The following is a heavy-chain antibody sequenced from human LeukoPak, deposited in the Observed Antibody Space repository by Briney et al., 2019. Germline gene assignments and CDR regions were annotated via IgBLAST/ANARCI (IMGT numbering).Heavy chain of an antibody. V-gene: IGHV3-48*03. CDR1: GFTFSSYE. D-gene: IGHD3-10*01. J-gene: IGHJ4*02. CDR2: ISSSGYTI. CDR3: AREVRYYGSGSFYYFDY. Sequence: GGSLRLSCAASGFTFSSYEMNWVRQAPGKGLEWVSYISSSGYTIYYADSVKGRFIISRDNAKNSLYLQMNSLRAEDTAVYYCAREVRYYGSGSFYYFDYWGQGTLVTVSS.